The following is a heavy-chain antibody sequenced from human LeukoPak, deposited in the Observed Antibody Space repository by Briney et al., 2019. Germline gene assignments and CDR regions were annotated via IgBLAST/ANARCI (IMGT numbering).Heavy chain of an antibody. CDR1: GGSISSGSCY. CDR2: IYTSGST. V-gene: IGHV4-61*02. Sequence: SETLSLTCTVSGGSISSGSCYWSWIRQPAGKGLEWIGRIYTSGSTNYNPSLKSRVTISVDTSKNQFSLKLSSVTAADTAVYYCARRGTIAVPVFWFDPWGQGTLVIVSS. J-gene: IGHJ5*02. D-gene: IGHD6-19*01. CDR3: ARRGTIAVPVFWFDP.